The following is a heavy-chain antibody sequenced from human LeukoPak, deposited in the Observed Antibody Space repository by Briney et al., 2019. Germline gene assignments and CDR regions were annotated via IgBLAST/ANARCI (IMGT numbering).Heavy chain of an antibody. CDR3: ARWGAGATIDY. V-gene: IGHV3-33*07. D-gene: IGHD1-26*01. CDR1: GFSFSSYG. J-gene: IGHJ4*02. CDR2: IWYDGSNQ. Sequence: GGSLRLSCAASGFSFSSYGIYWVRQAPGKGLEWVAVIWYDGSNQYYADSVKGRFTISRDNSGNTAYLQMNSLRVEDTAVYFCARWGAGATIDYWGQGTLVTVSS.